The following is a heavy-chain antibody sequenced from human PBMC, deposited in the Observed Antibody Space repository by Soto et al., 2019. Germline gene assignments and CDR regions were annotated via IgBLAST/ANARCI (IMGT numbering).Heavy chain of an antibody. CDR3: AKQVGAITNVYYYMDV. Sequence: GGSLRLSCAASGFTFSSYAMSWVRQAPGKGLEWVSAISGSGGGTNYADSMKGRFTISRDNSKNTLYLQMNSLRAEDTAVYYCAKQVGAITNVYYYMDVWGKGTTVTVSS. CDR1: GFTFSSYA. D-gene: IGHD3-3*01. CDR2: ISGSGGGT. J-gene: IGHJ6*03. V-gene: IGHV3-23*01.